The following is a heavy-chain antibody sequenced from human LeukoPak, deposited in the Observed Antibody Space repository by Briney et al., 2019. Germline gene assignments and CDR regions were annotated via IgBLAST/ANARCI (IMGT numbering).Heavy chain of an antibody. CDR2: VKSKSDGGAT. D-gene: IGHD3-10*01. J-gene: IGHJ4*02. CDR3: AKDKGSGSYHFDY. CDR1: GFTVRNAW. V-gene: IGHV3-15*01. Sequence: GGSLRLSCAASGFTVRNAWMSWVRQAPGKGLEWVGRVKSKSDGGATDYGAPVKGRFTISRDDSENTLYLQMNSPTTDDTAVYYCAKDKGSGSYHFDYWGQGTLVTVSS.